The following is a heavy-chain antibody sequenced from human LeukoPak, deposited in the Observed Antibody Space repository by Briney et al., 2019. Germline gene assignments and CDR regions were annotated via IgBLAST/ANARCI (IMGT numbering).Heavy chain of an antibody. D-gene: IGHD2-21*01. Sequence: LLGGSLRLSCAASGFTFSSYAMSWVRQAPGKGLEWVSAISGSGGSTYYADSVKGRFTISRDNSKSTLYLQMDSLRAEDTAVYYCAKVEVSVILPNYWGQGTLVIVSS. CDR1: GFTFSSYA. V-gene: IGHV3-23*01. CDR2: ISGSGGST. J-gene: IGHJ4*02. CDR3: AKVEVSVILPNY.